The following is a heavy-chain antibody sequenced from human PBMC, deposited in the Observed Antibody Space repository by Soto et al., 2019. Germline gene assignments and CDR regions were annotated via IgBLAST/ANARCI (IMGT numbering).Heavy chain of an antibody. Sequence: EQLMQSGAEVKQPGSSVKVSCKASGGTFSSHSINWVRQAPGQGLEWMGGIITLFGTANYAQNFQGRVTITADQSTSTAYMELNSLRSDDTAVYYCAREVGYGDFSAALLDWGQGTLVIVSS. CDR1: GGTFSSHS. CDR2: IITLFGTA. J-gene: IGHJ4*02. V-gene: IGHV1-69*01. D-gene: IGHD4-17*01. CDR3: AREVGYGDFSAALLD.